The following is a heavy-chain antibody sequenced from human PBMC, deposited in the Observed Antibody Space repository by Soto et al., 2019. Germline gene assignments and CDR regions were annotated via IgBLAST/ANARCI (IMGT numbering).Heavy chain of an antibody. D-gene: IGHD3-16*02. J-gene: IGHJ4*02. Sequence: EVQLVESGGGLVQPGGSLRLSCAASGFTFSSYWMSWVRQAPGKGLGWVANIKQDGSEKYYVDSVKGRFTISRDNAKNSLYLQMNSLRAEDTAVYYCARDEGLRLGELSLLVYWGQGTLVTVSS. CDR1: GFTFSSYW. CDR3: ARDEGLRLGELSLLVY. V-gene: IGHV3-7*03. CDR2: IKQDGSEK.